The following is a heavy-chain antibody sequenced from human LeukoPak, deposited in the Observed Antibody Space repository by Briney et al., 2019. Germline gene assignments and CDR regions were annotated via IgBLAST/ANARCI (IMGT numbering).Heavy chain of an antibody. V-gene: IGHV3-74*01. D-gene: IGHD2-2*01. Sequence: GGSLRLSCAASGFTLSRYWMHWVRQAPGEGLVWVSRINSDGSKTDYADSVKGRFTISRDNSKNTLYLQMNSLRAEDTAVYYCAASSSSKQPPFDYWGQGTLVTVSS. CDR1: GFTLSRYW. CDR2: INSDGSKT. CDR3: AASSSSKQPPFDY. J-gene: IGHJ4*02.